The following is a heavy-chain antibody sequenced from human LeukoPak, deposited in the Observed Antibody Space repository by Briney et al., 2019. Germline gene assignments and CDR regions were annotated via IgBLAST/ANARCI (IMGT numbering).Heavy chain of an antibody. D-gene: IGHD6-13*01. CDR1: GFTFSSYA. Sequence: PGGSLRLSCAASGFTFSSYAMHWVRQAPGKGLEWVAVISYDGSNKYYADSVKGRFTISRDNSKNTLYLQMNSLRAEDTAVYYCAREGQQLGPGYYMDVWGKGTTVTVSS. V-gene: IGHV3-30*04. J-gene: IGHJ6*03. CDR3: AREGQQLGPGYYMDV. CDR2: ISYDGSNK.